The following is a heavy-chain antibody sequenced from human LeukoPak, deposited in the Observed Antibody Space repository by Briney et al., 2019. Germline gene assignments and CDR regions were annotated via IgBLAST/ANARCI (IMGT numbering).Heavy chain of an antibody. CDR1: GGSVNSGSYF. CDR3: ATDYSNFYGMDV. V-gene: IGHV4-61*01. J-gene: IGHJ6*02. D-gene: IGHD4-11*01. CDR2: IQNSART. Sequence: SETLSLTCTVSGGSVNSGSYFWSWIRQPPGKGLEWIGYIQNSARTNYNPSLESRVTISVDSSKDQFSLRLSSVTAADTAVYYCATDYSNFYGMDVWGQGTTVTVSS.